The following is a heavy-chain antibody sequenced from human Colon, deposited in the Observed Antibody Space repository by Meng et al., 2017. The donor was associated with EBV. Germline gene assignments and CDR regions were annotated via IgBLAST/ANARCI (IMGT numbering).Heavy chain of an antibody. CDR1: GGSISSSSYY. V-gene: IGHV4-39*01. CDR2: IYYSGST. CDR3: ASPLGILGIVDL. Sequence: LQLQESGPGLVKPSATLSLTCTVSGGSISSSSYYWGWIRQPPGKGLEWIGRIYYSGSTYYNPSLKSRVTISVDTSKNQFSLKLSSVTAADTAVYYCASPLGILGIVDLWGRGTLVTVSS. D-gene: IGHD7-27*01. J-gene: IGHJ2*01.